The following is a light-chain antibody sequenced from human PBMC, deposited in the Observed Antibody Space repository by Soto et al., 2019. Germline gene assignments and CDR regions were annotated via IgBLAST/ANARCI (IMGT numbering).Light chain of an antibody. CDR3: YSYDSTLSASI. J-gene: IGLJ2*01. CDR2: GNT. CDR1: SSNIGAGYD. V-gene: IGLV1-40*01. Sequence: QSVLTQPPSVSGAPGQRVTISCTGSSSNIGAGYDVHWYHQLPGTAPKLLIFGNTNRPSGVPDRFSGSKSGTSASLAINGLQADDEANYYCYSYDSTLSASIFGGGTKLTVL.